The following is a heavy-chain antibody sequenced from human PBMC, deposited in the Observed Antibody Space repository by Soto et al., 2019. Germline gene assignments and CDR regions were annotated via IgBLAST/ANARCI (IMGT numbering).Heavy chain of an antibody. CDR2: ISWDGGST. V-gene: IGHV3-43*01. D-gene: IGHD5-12*01. CDR1: GFTFDDYT. J-gene: IGHJ6*02. CDR3: AKDIEVGYSGYDVYGMDV. Sequence: GGSLRLSCAASGFTFDDYTMHWVRQAPGKGLEWVSLISWDGGSTYYADSVKGRFTISRDNSKNSLYLQMNSLRTEDTALYYCAKDIEVGYSGYDVYGMDVWGQGTTVTVSS.